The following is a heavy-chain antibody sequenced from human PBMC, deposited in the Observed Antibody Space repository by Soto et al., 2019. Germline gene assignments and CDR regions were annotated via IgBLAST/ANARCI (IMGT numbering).Heavy chain of an antibody. Sequence: QVQLVESGGGLVQPGRSLRLSCAGSGFTFSTHSVHWVRQAPGKGLEWVAVVSSDGTRTYYADSVKGRFTISRNNSMDTRFMQMNSLRVEDTAVYYCARDVWHCGSNSCYFYGMDVWGQGTTVTVSS. CDR3: ARDVWHCGSNSCYFYGMDV. CDR2: VSSDGTRT. J-gene: IGHJ6*02. CDR1: GFTFSTHS. V-gene: IGHV3-30-3*01. D-gene: IGHD2-2*01.